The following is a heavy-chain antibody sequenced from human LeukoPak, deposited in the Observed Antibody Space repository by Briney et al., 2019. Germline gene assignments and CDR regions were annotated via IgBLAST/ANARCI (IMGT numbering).Heavy chain of an antibody. J-gene: IGHJ4*02. V-gene: IGHV3-21*01. CDR1: GFSFSSYT. CDR2: IRSSSSYI. CDR3: ARDPQGYSSSWFDY. D-gene: IGHD6-13*01. Sequence: PGGSLRLSCAASGFSFSSYTMNWVRQAPGKGLEWVSSIRSSSSYIYYADSLKGRFTISRDNAKHSLYLQMNSLRAEDTAVYYCARDPQGYSSSWFDYWGQGTLVTVSS.